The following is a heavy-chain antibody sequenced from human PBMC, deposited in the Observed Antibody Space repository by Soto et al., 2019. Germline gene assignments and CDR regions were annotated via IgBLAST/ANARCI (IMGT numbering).Heavy chain of an antibody. J-gene: IGHJ4*02. CDR2: IYYSGST. V-gene: IGHV4-59*08. Sequence: QVQLQESGPGLVKPSETLSLTCTISGGSIRSYHWSWIRQPPGKRLEWIGYIYYSGSTNYNPSLNTRVTIPIDTSKNQFSLRLTSVTTADTAVYYCARLVGSGTLSDYWGQGILVTVSS. CDR3: ARLVGSGTLSDY. CDR1: GGSIRSYH. D-gene: IGHD3-10*01.